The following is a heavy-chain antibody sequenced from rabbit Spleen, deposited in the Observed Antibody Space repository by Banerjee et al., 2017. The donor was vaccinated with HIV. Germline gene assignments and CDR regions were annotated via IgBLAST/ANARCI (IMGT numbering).Heavy chain of an antibody. V-gene: IGHV1S45*01. CDR3: ARESVGDVGVGVATLMTFHW. Sequence: QEQLVESGGGLVQPEGSLTLTCKASGVSLNDKDVMCWVRQAPGKGLEWIAYMYHGDGSTYYASWVNGRFTISRTSSTTVTLQMTSLTAADTATYFCARESVGDVGVGVATLMTFHWWGQGTLVTVS. D-gene: IGHD2-1*01. J-gene: IGHJ3*01. CDR1: GVSLNDKDV. CDR2: MYHGDGST.